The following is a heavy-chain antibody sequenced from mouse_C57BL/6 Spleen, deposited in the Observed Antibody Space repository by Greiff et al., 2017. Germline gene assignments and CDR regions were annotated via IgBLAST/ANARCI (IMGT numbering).Heavy chain of an antibody. CDR1: GYAFSSSW. V-gene: IGHV1-82*01. J-gene: IGHJ2*01. Sequence: QVQLKQSGPELVKPGASVKISCKASGYAFSSSWMNWVKQRPGKGLEWIGRIYPGDGDTNYNGKFKGKATLTADKSSSTAYMQLSSLTSEDSAVYFCARGGVLRWDYWGQGTTLTVSS. D-gene: IGHD1-1*01. CDR3: ARGGVLRWDY. CDR2: IYPGDGDT.